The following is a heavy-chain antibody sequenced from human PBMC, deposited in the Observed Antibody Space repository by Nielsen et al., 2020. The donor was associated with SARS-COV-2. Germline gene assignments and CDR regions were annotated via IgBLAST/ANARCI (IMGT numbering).Heavy chain of an antibody. D-gene: IGHD4-23*01. Sequence: WIRQPPGKGLEWIGYIYYSGSTYYNPSLKSRVTISVDTSKNQFSLKLSSVTAADTAVYYCARDRSRGTTVVTGQYGLDAWGQGTTVTVSS. CDR2: IYYSGST. CDR3: ARDRSRGTTVVTGQYGLDA. J-gene: IGHJ6*02. V-gene: IGHV4-30-4*01.